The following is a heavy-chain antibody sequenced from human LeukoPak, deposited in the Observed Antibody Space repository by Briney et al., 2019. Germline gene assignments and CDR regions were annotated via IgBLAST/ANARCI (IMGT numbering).Heavy chain of an antibody. CDR1: GFTFSSYS. CDR3: AVGKDSLGYCSSTSCSQAY. CDR2: ISSSSSYI. V-gene: IGHV3-21*01. D-gene: IGHD2-2*01. Sequence: GGSLRLSCAASGFTFSSYSMNWVRQAPGKGLEWVSYISSSSSYIYYADSVKGRFTISRDNAKNSLYLQMNSLRAEDTALYYCAVGKDSLGYCSSTSCSQAYWGQGTLVTVSS. J-gene: IGHJ4*02.